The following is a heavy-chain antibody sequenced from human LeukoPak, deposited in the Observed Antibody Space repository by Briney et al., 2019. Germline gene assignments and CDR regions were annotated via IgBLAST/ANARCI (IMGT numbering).Heavy chain of an antibody. V-gene: IGHV4-34*01. J-gene: IGHJ4*02. D-gene: IGHD3-10*01. Sequence: SETLSLTCAVYGGSFCDYYWRWIRQPPGKGLEWFAEINHSGTTSYNPSLKSRVTISVDTSKNQFSLKLSSVTAADTAVYYCASLHQVRGLTVFDYWGQGTLVTVSS. CDR1: GGSFCDYY. CDR2: INHSGTT. CDR3: ASLHQVRGLTVFDY.